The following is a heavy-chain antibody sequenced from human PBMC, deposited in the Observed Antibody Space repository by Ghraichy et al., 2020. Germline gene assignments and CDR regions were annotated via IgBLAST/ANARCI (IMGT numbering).Heavy chain of an antibody. CDR1: GGSISSYY. J-gene: IGHJ6*03. CDR3: AREGIVVVPAALAFYYYYYYYMDV. D-gene: IGHD2-2*01. V-gene: IGHV4-4*07. CDR2: IYTSGST. Sequence: SQTLSLTCTVSGGSISSYYWSWIRQPAGKGLEWIGRIYTSGSTNYNPSLKSRVTMSVDTSKNQFSLKLSSVTAADTAVYYCAREGIVVVPAALAFYYYYYYYMDVWGKGTTVTVSS.